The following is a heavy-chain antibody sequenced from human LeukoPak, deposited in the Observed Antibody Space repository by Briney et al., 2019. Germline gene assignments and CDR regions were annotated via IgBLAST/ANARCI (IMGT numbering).Heavy chain of an antibody. V-gene: IGHV3-53*01. J-gene: IGHJ6*03. D-gene: IGHD6-19*01. CDR1: GFSVSSNS. Sequence: GGSLRLSCAASGFSVSSNSMSWVRQAPGKGLECVSIIYSRDVTSYADSVKDRFTISRDSDKNTRFLQMDSLRSDDTAVYYCARVLAAIALRDYHYVDVWGKGTTVTVSS. CDR3: ARVLAAIALRDYHYVDV. CDR2: IYSRDVT.